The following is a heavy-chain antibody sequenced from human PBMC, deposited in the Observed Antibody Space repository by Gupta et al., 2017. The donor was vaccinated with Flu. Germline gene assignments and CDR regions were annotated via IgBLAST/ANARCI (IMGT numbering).Heavy chain of an antibody. CDR2: ISNSDSNT. CDR3: GLTSSWRRYGEFDY. Sequence: EVQLLESGGGLVQPGGSLRLSCAASGFIFKNCAMSWIRQAPGKGLEWVSTISNSDSNTYIADSVKGRFTISGDKSKSTLYLQMDSLRVDDTAVYYCGLTSSWRRYGEFDYWGHGTLVTVSS. D-gene: IGHD6-13*01. J-gene: IGHJ4*01. V-gene: IGHV3-23*01. CDR1: GFIFKNCA.